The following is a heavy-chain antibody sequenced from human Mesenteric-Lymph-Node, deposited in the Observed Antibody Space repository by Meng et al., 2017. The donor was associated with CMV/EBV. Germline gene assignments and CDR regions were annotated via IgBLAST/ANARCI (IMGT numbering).Heavy chain of an antibody. CDR1: EFTFSSYW. Sequence: GGSLRLSCAASEFTFSSYWMSWVRQAPGKGLEWVANIKQDGSERHYVDSVKGRFTISRDNSKNTLRLQVNSLRGEDTAIYYYAAGSGSFDYWGQGTLVTVSS. J-gene: IGHJ4*02. CDR2: IKQDGSER. CDR3: AAGSGSFDY. D-gene: IGHD3-10*01. V-gene: IGHV3-7*03.